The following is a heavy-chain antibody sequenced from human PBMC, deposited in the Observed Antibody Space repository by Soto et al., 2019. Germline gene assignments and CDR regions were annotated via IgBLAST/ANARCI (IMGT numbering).Heavy chain of an antibody. J-gene: IGHJ3*02. D-gene: IGHD3-3*01. CDR1: GYPVTAYY. Sequence: QLHLVQSGAVVKKPGASVTVSCSASGYPVTAYYMHWVRQAPGRGLEWMGGINPATGAAKYTQTFQGRVTMTGATSTSTVSMELSGLTSEDTAVFYCARGGGVGVAGSAAFDMWGQGTLVTVSS. V-gene: IGHV1-2*02. CDR2: INPATGAA. CDR3: ARGGGVGVAGSAAFDM.